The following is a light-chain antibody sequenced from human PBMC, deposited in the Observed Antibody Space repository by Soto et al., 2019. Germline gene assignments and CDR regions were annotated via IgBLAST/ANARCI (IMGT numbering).Light chain of an antibody. J-gene: IGKJ1*01. CDR2: AAS. CDR1: QALSNY. CDR3: QQYNSYPWT. V-gene: IGKV1-9*01. Sequence: DVQVSQSASVVSASVGDTVTITCRASQALSNYLAWYQQKPGKAPDLLIYAASTLQSGVPSRFSGSGSETEFSLTIRALQPEDFATYYCQQYNSYPWTFGQGTKVDI.